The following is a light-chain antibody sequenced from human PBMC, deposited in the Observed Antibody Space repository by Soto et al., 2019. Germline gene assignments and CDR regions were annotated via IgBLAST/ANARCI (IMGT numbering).Light chain of an antibody. CDR3: QQRSNWLLT. V-gene: IGKV3-11*01. Sequence: EVVLRQSPATLSLSPGERATLSCRASQSISRYLAWYQQKPGQAPRLLIYDASNRATGIPARFSGSGSGTDFTLTISSLEPEDFAVYYCQQRSNWLLTFGGGTKVDIK. J-gene: IGKJ4*01. CDR1: QSISRY. CDR2: DAS.